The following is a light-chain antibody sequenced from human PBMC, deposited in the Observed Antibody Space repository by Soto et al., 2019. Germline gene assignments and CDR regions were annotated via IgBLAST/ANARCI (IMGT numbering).Light chain of an antibody. J-gene: IGKJ4*01. CDR1: QSVSRY. CDR3: QQRSSWPFT. V-gene: IGKV3-11*01. Sequence: EIVLTQSPGTLSLSPGDSATLSCRASQSVSRYLAWYQQKPGQAPRLLIYDASDRSTGLPARFSGSGSGTDFTLTISSLEPEDFAVYFCQQRSSWPFTFGGGTKVEIK. CDR2: DAS.